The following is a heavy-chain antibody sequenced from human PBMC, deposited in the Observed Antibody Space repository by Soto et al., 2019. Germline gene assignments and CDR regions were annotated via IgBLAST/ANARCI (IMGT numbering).Heavy chain of an antibody. CDR3: AGARGSSSPWYYYYGMDV. CDR2: IYYSGST. J-gene: IGHJ6*04. Sequence: SETLSLTCTVSGGSVSSGSYYWSWIRQPPGKGLEWIGYIYYSGSTNYNPSLKSRVTISVDTSKNQFSLKLSSVTAADTAVYYCAGARGSSSPWYYYYGMDVWGKGNTVTVS. V-gene: IGHV4-61*01. D-gene: IGHD6-6*01. CDR1: GGSVSSGSYY.